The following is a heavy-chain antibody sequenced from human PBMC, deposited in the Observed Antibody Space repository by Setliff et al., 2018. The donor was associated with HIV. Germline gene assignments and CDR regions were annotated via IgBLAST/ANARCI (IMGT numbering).Heavy chain of an antibody. CDR3: ARDTSLISIAVYYCTTDPMVRGVITPHWFDP. CDR2: INPIGGGT. CDR1: GYTFTGYY. Sequence: ASVKVSCKASGYTFTGYYLHWVRQAPGQGLEWMGRINPIGGGTNYAQRFQGRVTLTSDTSVSTAYMELSRLRPDDTAMYYCARDTSLISIAVYYCTTDPMVRGVITPHWFDPWGQGTLVTVSS. D-gene: IGHD3-10*01. V-gene: IGHV1-2*06. J-gene: IGHJ5*02.